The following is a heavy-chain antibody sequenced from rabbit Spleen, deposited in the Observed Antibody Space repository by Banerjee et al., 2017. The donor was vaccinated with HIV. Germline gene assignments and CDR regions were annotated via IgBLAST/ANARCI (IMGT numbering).Heavy chain of an antibody. V-gene: IGHV1S40*01. D-gene: IGHD8-1*01. J-gene: IGHJ6*01. CDR3: ARDSGSSFSSYGMDL. Sequence: QSLEESGGDLVKPGASLTLTCTVSGIDFSDNYWISWVRQAPGKGLEWIACIYTGDGNTYYASWTKGRFTISKTSSTTVTLQMTSLTAADTATYFCARDSGSSFSSYGMDLWGQGTLVTVS. CDR2: IYTGDGNT. CDR1: GIDFSDNYW.